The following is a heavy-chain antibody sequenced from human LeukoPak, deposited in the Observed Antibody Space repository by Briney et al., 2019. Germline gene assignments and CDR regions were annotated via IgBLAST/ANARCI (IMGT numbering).Heavy chain of an antibody. D-gene: IGHD2-15*01. V-gene: IGHV4-61*01. CDR2: VYYSGNT. J-gene: IGHJ4*02. Sequence: SETLSLTCAVSGYSISSGYYWSWIRQPPGKGLEWIGYVYYSGNTNYNPSLKSRVTISVDTSKNQFSLNLRSVTAADTAVYYCARVGSGHFDYWGQGTLVTVSS. CDR1: GYSISSGYY. CDR3: ARVGSGHFDY.